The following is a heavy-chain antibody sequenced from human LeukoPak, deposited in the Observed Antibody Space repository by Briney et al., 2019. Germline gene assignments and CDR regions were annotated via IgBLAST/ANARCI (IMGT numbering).Heavy chain of an antibody. J-gene: IGHJ6*02. Sequence: GASVKVSCKVFAYILSSYGISWVRRAPGQGLEWMGWISAYDGHTNYAQKLQGRVTMTTDTATRTAYMELRSLKSDDTAVYYCARHQGELRFFYYGMDVWGQGTTVTVSS. CDR3: ARHQGELRFFYYGMDV. V-gene: IGHV1-18*01. D-gene: IGHD1-26*01. CDR1: AYILSSYG. CDR2: ISAYDGHT.